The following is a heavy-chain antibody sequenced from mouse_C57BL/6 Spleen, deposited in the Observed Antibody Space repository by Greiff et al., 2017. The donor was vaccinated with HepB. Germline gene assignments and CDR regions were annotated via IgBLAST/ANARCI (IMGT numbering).Heavy chain of an antibody. V-gene: IGHV1-7*01. CDR1: GYTFTSYW. D-gene: IGHD1-1*01. CDR3: ARSLSSYRYFDV. CDR2: INPSSGYT. J-gene: IGHJ1*03. Sequence: VQLQQSGAELVKPGASVKLSCKASGYTFTSYWMHWVQQRPGQGLEWIGYINPSSGYTKYNQKFKDKATLTADKSSSTAYMQLSSLTYEDSAVYYCARSLSSYRYFDVWGTGTTVTVSS.